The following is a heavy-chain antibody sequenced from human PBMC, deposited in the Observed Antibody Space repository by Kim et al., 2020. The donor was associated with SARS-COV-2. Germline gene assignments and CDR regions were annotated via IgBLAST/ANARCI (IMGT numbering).Heavy chain of an antibody. CDR1: GFTVSSNY. V-gene: IGHV3-66*01. Sequence: GGSLRLSCAASGFTVSSNYMSWVRQAPGKGLEWVSVIYSGGSTYYADSVKGRFTISRDNSKNTLYLQMNSLRAEDTAVYYCARDPPVRAPLDYWGQGTLVTVSS. D-gene: IGHD4-17*01. CDR3: ARDPPVRAPLDY. J-gene: IGHJ4*02. CDR2: IYSGGST.